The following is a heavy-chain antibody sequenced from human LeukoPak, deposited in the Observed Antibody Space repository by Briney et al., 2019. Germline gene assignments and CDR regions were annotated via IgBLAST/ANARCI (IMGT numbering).Heavy chain of an antibody. V-gene: IGHV4-59*12. CDR2: IYYDGST. J-gene: IGHJ5*02. Sequence: SETPSLTCTVSGGSISNYYWTWIRQPPGKGLEWIGSIYYDGSTNYNPSLKSRVTISVDKSKNQFSLKLSSVTAADTAVYYCARGVAAAGADWFDPWGQGTLVTDSS. CDR1: GGSISNYY. D-gene: IGHD6-13*01. CDR3: ARGVAAAGADWFDP.